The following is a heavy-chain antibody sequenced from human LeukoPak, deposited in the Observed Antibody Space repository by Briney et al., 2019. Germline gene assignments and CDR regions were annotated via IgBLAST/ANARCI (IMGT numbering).Heavy chain of an antibody. V-gene: IGHV1-2*02. J-gene: IGHJ4*02. CDR1: GYTFTGYY. CDR3: ARLPGYCSSTSCYDGLDY. CDR2: INPNSGGT. D-gene: IGHD2-2*01. Sequence: GASVKVSCKASGYTFTGYYMHWVRQAPGQGLEWMGWINPNSGGTNYAQKFQGRVTMTRDTSISTAYMELSRLRSDDTAVYYCARLPGYCSSTSCYDGLDYWGQGTLVTVSS.